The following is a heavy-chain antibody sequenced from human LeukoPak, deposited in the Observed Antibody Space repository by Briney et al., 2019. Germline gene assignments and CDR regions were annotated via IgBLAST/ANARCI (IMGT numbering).Heavy chain of an antibody. J-gene: IGHJ4*02. CDR1: GYSFTSYW. D-gene: IGHD6-19*01. CDR2: IYPGDSDT. V-gene: IGHV5-51*01. Sequence: GESLKISCKGSGYSFTSYWIGWVRQMPGKGLEWMGMIYPGDSDTRYSPSFQGQVTISADKSISTAYLQWSSLKASDTAMYYCARIPGIAVAGTDFDYWGQGTLVTVSS. CDR3: ARIPGIAVAGTDFDY.